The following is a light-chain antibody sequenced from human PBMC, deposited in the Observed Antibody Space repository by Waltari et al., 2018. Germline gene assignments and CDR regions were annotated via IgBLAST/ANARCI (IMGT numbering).Light chain of an antibody. Sequence: DIQLTQSPSFLSASVGDRVTITCRASQDIFSFLALYQQKPGKAPRVLRYASSALRSGVPSRFRGSGSGKEFTLTISSLQPEDVATYYGRQFNSYPLAFGGGTKVEIK. J-gene: IGKJ4*01. V-gene: IGKV1-9*01. CDR3: RQFNSYPLA. CDR1: QDIFSF. CDR2: ASS.